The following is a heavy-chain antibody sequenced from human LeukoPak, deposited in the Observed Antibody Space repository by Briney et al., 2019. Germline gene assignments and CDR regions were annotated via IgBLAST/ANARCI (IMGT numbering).Heavy chain of an antibody. CDR1: GFTFSNAW. CDR2: IKRKSDGGTT. Sequence: PGGSLRLSCAASGFTFSNAWMSGVRKAPGKGLEWVGRIKRKSDGGTTDHAAPVKGRFTISRDDSNNTLYLQMSSLKTEVTAVYYCSTDLSYESGYWGQGTLVTVSS. D-gene: IGHD3-3*01. J-gene: IGHJ4*02. CDR3: STDLSYESGY. V-gene: IGHV3-15*01.